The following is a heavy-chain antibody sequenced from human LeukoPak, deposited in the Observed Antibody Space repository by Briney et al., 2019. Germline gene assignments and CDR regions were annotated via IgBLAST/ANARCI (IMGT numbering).Heavy chain of an antibody. CDR1: GYTFTGYY. D-gene: IGHD3-10*01. CDR3: ARDWWAITMVRGVKDVSWFDP. V-gene: IGHV1-2*02. Sequence: ASVKVSCKASGYTFTGYYMHWVRQAPGQGLEWMGWINPNSGGTNYAQKFQGRVTMTRDTSTSTAYMELSRLRSDGTAVYYCARDWWAITMVRGVKDVSWFDPWGQGTLVTVSS. CDR2: INPNSGGT. J-gene: IGHJ5*02.